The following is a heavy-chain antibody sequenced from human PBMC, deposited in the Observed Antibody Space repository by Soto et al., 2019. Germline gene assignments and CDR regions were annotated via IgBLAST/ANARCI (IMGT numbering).Heavy chain of an antibody. D-gene: IGHD3-3*01. J-gene: IGHJ5*02. CDR3: ARVTPTITIFGVVIRDNWFDP. CDR1: GGSISSSNW. Sequence: SETLSLTCAVSGGSISSSNWWSWVRQPPGKGLEWIGEIYHSGSTNYNPSLKSRVTISVDKSKNQFSLKLSSVTAADTAVYYCARVTPTITIFGVVIRDNWFDPWGQGTLVTVSS. CDR2: IYHSGST. V-gene: IGHV4-4*02.